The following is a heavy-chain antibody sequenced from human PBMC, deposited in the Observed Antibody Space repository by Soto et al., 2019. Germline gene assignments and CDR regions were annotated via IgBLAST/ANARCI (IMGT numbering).Heavy chain of an antibody. D-gene: IGHD6-13*01. Sequence: QVQLVQSGAEVKKPGSSVKVSCTASGGTFSSYAISWVRQAPGQGLEWMGGIIPIFGTANYAQKFQGRVTITADESTSTAYMELSSLRSEDTAVYYCARFAPVHSSSWLSWFDPWGQGTLVTVSS. J-gene: IGHJ5*02. CDR3: ARFAPVHSSSWLSWFDP. CDR1: GGTFSSYA. CDR2: IIPIFGTA. V-gene: IGHV1-69*01.